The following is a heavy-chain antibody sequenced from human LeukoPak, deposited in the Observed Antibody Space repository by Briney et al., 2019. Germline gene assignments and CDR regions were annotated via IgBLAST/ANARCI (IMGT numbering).Heavy chain of an antibody. V-gene: IGHV4-34*01. J-gene: IGHJ6*04. Sequence: PSETLSLTCAVYGGSFSGYYWSWIRQPPGKGLEWIGEINHSGSTNYNPSLKSRVTISVDTSKNQFSLKLSSVTAADTAVYYCARSLDSSGYDYWGKGTTVTVSS. CDR2: INHSGST. D-gene: IGHD3-22*01. CDR3: ARSLDSSGYDY. CDR1: GGSFSGYY.